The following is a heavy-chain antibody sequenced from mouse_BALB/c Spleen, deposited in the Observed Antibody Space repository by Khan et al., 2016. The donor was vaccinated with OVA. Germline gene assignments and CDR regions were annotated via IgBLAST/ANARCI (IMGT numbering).Heavy chain of an antibody. V-gene: IGHV5-6*01. CDR1: GFTFSTYG. J-gene: IGHJ3*01. CDR3: ARLAYYYNSGGFAY. CDR2: ISSGGSYT. D-gene: IGHD1-1*01. Sequence: EVELVESGGDLVKPGGSLKLSCAASGFTFSTYGMSWVRQTPDKRLEWVATISSGGSYTYYPDNVKGRFTISRDNAKNTLYLQMSSLKSEDTAMDYCARLAYYYNSGGFAYWGQGTLVTVSA.